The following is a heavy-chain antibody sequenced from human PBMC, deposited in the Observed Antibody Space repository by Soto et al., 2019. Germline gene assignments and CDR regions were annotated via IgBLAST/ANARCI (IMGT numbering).Heavy chain of an antibody. CDR2: TYYRSKWSS. CDR3: VRDNEGLRQPVLHAFDI. V-gene: IGHV6-1*01. J-gene: IGHJ3*02. CDR1: GDSVSSNFAA. D-gene: IGHD6-13*01. Sequence: SQTLSLTCAISGDSVSSNFAAWNWIGQSPSRGLEWLGRTYYRSKWSSDYADFVKSRITIKPDPSKNQFSLQLHSVTPEDTAVYYCVRDNEGLRQPVLHAFDIWGQGTVVTVSS.